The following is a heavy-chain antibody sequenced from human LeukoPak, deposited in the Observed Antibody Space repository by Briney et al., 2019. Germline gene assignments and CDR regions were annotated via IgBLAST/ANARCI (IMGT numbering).Heavy chain of an antibody. CDR3: ARHGVDYDILGSLTYYYMDV. D-gene: IGHD3-9*01. V-gene: IGHV5-51*01. Sequence: GESLKISCKGSGYSFTSYWIGWVRQMPGKGLEWLGIIYPADSETRYSPSFQGQVTISADKSITTAYLQWSSLKASDTAMYYCARHGVDYDILGSLTYYYMDVWGKGTTVTVSS. CDR2: IYPADSET. CDR1: GYSFTSYW. J-gene: IGHJ6*03.